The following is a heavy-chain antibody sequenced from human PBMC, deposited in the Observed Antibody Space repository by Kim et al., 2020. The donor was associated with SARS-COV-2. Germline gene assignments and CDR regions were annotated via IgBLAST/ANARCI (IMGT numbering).Heavy chain of an antibody. CDR2: ISYDGSNK. Sequence: GGSLRLSCAASGFTFSSYAMHWVRQAPGKGLEWVAVISYDGSNKYYADSVKGRFTISRDNSKNTLYLQMNSLRAEDTAVYYCAIDPAVAHMLDYWGQGTLVTVPS. CDR3: AIDPAVAHMLDY. J-gene: IGHJ4*02. V-gene: IGHV3-30*04. CDR1: GFTFSSYA. D-gene: IGHD6-19*01.